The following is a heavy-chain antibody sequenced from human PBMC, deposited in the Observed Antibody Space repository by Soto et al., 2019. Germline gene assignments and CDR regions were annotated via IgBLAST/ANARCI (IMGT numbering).Heavy chain of an antibody. J-gene: IGHJ4*02. CDR3: ARDSPPSSGNFDY. V-gene: IGHV3-30-3*01. Sequence: QVQLVESGGGVVQPGRSLRLSCAASGFTFSSYAMHWVRQAPGKGLEWVAVISYDGSNKYYADSVKGRFTISRDNSKNTLYLQMHSLRAEDTAVYYCARDSPPSSGNFDYWGQGTLVTVSS. CDR1: GFTFSSYA. D-gene: IGHD1-26*01. CDR2: ISYDGSNK.